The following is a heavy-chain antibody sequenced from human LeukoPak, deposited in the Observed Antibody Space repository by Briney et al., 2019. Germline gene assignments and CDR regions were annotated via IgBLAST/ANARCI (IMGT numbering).Heavy chain of an antibody. J-gene: IGHJ4*02. CDR1: GFIFSGFA. D-gene: IGHD1-26*01. CDR3: ETTPRDLGNEGYY. CDR2: ISYDGIDK. V-gene: IGHV3-30-3*01. Sequence: TSLILSCAASGFIFSGFAMHWVRQAPGKGLEWVAVISYDGIDKFYKDSVKGRFTISRDNSKDTLYLQMNSLRADDTAVYYCETTPRDLGNEGYYWGQGTLVTVSS.